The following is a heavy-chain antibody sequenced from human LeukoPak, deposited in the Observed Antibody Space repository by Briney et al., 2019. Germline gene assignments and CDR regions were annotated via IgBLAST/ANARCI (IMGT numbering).Heavy chain of an antibody. CDR2: ISWNSGSI. Sequence: GGSLRLSCAASGFTFDDYAMHWVRQAPGKGLEWVSGISWNSGSIGYADSVEGRFTISRDNAKNSLYMEMTRLRADDTALYYCAKGGLLEWLLHWFVPWGQGTIVTVSS. V-gene: IGHV3-9*01. CDR3: AKGGLLEWLLHWFVP. J-gene: IGHJ5*02. D-gene: IGHD3-3*01. CDR1: GFTFDDYA.